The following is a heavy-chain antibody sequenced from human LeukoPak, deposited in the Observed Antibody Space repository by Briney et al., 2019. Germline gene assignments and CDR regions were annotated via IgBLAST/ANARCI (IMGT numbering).Heavy chain of an antibody. Sequence: SVKVSCKASGGTFSSYAISWVRQAPGQGLEWMGRIIPTFGTANYAQKFQGRVTITTDESTSTAYMELSSLRSEDTAVYYCAAGLSKHPGEGYYFDYWGQGTLVTVSS. CDR2: IIPTFGTA. CDR3: AAGLSKHPGEGYYFDY. CDR1: GGTFSSYA. D-gene: IGHD3-16*01. J-gene: IGHJ4*02. V-gene: IGHV1-69*05.